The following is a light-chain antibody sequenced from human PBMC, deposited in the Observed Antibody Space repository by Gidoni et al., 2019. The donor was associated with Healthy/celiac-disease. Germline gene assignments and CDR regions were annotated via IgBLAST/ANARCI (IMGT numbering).Light chain of an antibody. CDR1: QSVSSSY. CDR2: GAA. Sequence: EIVLTQSPGTLSFSPGERATLSCRASQSVSSSYLAWYQQTPGQAPRLLIYGAASRATGIPDRFSGSGSGTDFTLTISRLEPEDFAVYYCQQYGSSPKVTFGGGTKVEIK. V-gene: IGKV3-20*01. CDR3: QQYGSSPKVT. J-gene: IGKJ4*01.